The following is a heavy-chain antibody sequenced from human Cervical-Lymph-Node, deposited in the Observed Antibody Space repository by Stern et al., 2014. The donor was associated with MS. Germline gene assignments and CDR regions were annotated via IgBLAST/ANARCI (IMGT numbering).Heavy chain of an antibody. CDR3: ARPGDDTAKYGLDV. CDR2: IYPGDSDT. D-gene: IGHD5-18*01. J-gene: IGHJ6*02. CDR1: GYSFATYW. Sequence: EVQLVESGAEVKKPGESLKISCKGSGYSFATYWIGWGRQMPGKDLEWMGIIYPGDSDTRYSPSFQGQVTTSADKSISTAYLHWSSLKASDTAMYYCARPGDDTAKYGLDVWGQGTTVTVSS. V-gene: IGHV5-51*03.